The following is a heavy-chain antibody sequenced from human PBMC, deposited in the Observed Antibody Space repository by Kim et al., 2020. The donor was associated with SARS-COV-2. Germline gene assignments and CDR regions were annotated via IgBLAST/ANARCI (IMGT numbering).Heavy chain of an antibody. V-gene: IGHV3-30*04. D-gene: IGHD4-17*01. CDR2: ISFEGSNQ. J-gene: IGHJ3*01. CDR1: GFNFRIFP. Sequence: GGSLRLSCAASGFNFRIFPIHWVRQAPGTGLEWVGVISFEGSNQHYADSVKGRFTISRDNSENMVYLQLNSLRNEDTAVYYCARPMTTLTNDGLDLWGQG. CDR3: ARPMTTLTNDGLDL.